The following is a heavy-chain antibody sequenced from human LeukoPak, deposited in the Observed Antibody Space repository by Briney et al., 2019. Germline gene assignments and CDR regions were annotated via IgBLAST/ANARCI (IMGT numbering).Heavy chain of an antibody. V-gene: IGHV3-48*01. J-gene: IGHJ4*02. D-gene: IGHD3-10*01. CDR3: ARDSYGSADY. CDR1: GFTFSSYV. CDR2: ISSSSTTI. Sequence: GGSLRLSCAASGFTFSSYVMHWVRPAPGKGLEWVAYISSSSTTIYYADSVKGRFTISRDNAKNSLYLQMNSLRVEDTAGYYCARDSYGSADYWGQGTLVTVSS.